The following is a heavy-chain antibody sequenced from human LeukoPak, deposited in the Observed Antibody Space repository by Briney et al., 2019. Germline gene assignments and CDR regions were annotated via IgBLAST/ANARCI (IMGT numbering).Heavy chain of an antibody. CDR2: INHSGSI. J-gene: IGHJ3*01. CDR1: GASFSGYY. CDR3: ARVYSSSSRDSFDV. Sequence: SGTLSLTCAVYGASFSGYYWSWIRQTPGKGLEWIGEINHSGSISSNPSLKSRITISVDTCKSQFSLELRSVNAADTAVYYCARVYSSSSRDSFDVWGQGTMVTVSS. V-gene: IGHV4-34*01. D-gene: IGHD6-6*01.